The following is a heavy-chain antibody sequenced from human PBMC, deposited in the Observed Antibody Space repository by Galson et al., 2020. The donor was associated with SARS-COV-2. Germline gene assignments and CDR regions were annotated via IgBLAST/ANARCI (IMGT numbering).Heavy chain of an antibody. CDR3: AAQAVSKVDH. D-gene: IGHD6-19*01. V-gene: IGHV4-61*01. CDR1: GGSVSSGSYY. J-gene: IGHJ5*02. Sequence: SETLSLTCTVSGGSVSSGSYYWSWTRQPPGRGLEWIGFIHYTGSTNYNPSLKSRVTISVDTSKNQFSLKLSSVTAADTALYYCAAQAVSKVDHWGQGTLVTVSS. CDR2: IHYTGST.